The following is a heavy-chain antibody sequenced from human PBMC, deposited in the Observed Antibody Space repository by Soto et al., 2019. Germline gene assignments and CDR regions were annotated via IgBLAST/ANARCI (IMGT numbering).Heavy chain of an antibody. CDR2: INHSGST. D-gene: IGHD6-19*01. CDR3: ARSVAVPGAHIDY. J-gene: IGHJ4*02. CDR1: VGSFSGYY. Sequence: SEALSLTCAVYVGSFSGYYWSWIRQPPGKGLEWIGEINHSGSTNYNPSLKSRVTISVDTSKNQFSLRLSSVTAADTAVYFCARSVAVPGAHIDYWGQGTQVTVSS. V-gene: IGHV4-34*01.